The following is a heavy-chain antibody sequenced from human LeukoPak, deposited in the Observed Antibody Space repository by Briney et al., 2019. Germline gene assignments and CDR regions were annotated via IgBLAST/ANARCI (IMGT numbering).Heavy chain of an antibody. CDR2: ISIISSTI. Sequence: GGSLRLSCAASGFTFSSYHMNWVRRAPGKGLEWVSYISIISSTIYYADSVKGRFTISRDDAKNSVYLQMNSLRAEDTAVYYCARTYERELDYWGQGTPVTVSS. J-gene: IGHJ4*02. CDR3: ARTYERELDY. D-gene: IGHD5-12*01. CDR1: GFTFSSYH. V-gene: IGHV3-48*01.